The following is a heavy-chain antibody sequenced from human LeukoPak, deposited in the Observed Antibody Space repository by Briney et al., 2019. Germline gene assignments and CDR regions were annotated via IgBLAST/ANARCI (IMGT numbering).Heavy chain of an antibody. D-gene: IGHD3-22*01. CDR3: ARDLHHANYYDSGGYPPYYFDY. CDR2: ISAYNGNT. J-gene: IGHJ4*02. V-gene: IGHV1-18*01. CDR1: GYTFTSYG. Sequence: ASVKVSCKASGYTFTSYGVSWVRQAPGQGLEWMGWISAYNGNTNYAQKLQGRVTMTTDTSTSTAYMELRNLRSDDTAVYYCARDLHHANYYDSGGYPPYYFDYWGQGTLVTVSS.